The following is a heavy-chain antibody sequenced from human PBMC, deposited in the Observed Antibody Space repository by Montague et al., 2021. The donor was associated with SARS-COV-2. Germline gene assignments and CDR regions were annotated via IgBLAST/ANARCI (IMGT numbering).Heavy chain of an antibody. CDR1: GGSINSSY. J-gene: IGHJ5*02. Sequence: SETLSLTCTVSGGSINSSYWCWIRQPPGKGLGWIGNSYYRGSTNYNSSLKTRVPISVDTAKNQFPLKLSPVTAADSAVYYCTREDKSNWFDPWGQGTLVIVSS. V-gene: IGHV4-59*13. CDR3: TREDKSNWFDP. D-gene: IGHD3-3*01. CDR2: SYYRGST.